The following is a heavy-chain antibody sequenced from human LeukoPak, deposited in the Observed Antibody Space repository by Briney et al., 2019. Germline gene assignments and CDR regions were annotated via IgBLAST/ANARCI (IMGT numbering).Heavy chain of an antibody. CDR2: MNPNSGNT. V-gene: IGHV1-8*01. J-gene: IGHJ4*02. CDR3: ARGFHHYGSGNLDY. D-gene: IGHD3-10*01. CDR1: GYTFTSYD. Sequence: ASVKVSCKASGYTFTSYDINWVRQATGQGLEWMGWMNPNSGNTGYAQNFQGRVTITRNTSTSTAYMELSSLRSEDTAVYYCARGFHHYGSGNLDYWGQGTLVTVSS.